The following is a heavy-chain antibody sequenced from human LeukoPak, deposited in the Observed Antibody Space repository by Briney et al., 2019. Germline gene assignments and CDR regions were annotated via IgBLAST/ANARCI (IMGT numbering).Heavy chain of an antibody. Sequence: GASVKVSCKASGYTFTGYYMHWVRQAPGQGLEWMGWINPNRGGTNYAQKFQGRVTMTRDTSISTAYMELSRLRSDDTAVYYCARDSNSNDYVWGSYRYFYYYYGMDVWGQGTTVTVSS. V-gene: IGHV1-2*02. J-gene: IGHJ6*02. D-gene: IGHD3-16*02. CDR2: INPNRGGT. CDR3: ARDSNSNDYVWGSYRYFYYYYGMDV. CDR1: GYTFTGYY.